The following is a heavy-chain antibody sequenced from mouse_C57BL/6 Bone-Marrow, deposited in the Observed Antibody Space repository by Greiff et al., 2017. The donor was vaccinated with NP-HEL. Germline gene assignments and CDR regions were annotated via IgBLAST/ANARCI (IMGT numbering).Heavy chain of an antibody. J-gene: IGHJ2*01. V-gene: IGHV14-3*01. CDR3: ARRGLTVVEFDY. Sequence: EVQLVESVAELVRPGASVKLSCTASGFNIKNTYMHWVKQRPEQGLEWIGRIDPANGNTKYAPKFQGKATITADTTSNTAYLQLSSLTSENTALYYCARRGLTVVEFDYWGQGTTLTVSS. D-gene: IGHD1-1*01. CDR2: IDPANGNT. CDR1: GFNIKNTY.